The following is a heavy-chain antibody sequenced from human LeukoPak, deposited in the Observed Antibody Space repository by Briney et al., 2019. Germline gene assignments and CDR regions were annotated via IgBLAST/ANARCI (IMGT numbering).Heavy chain of an antibody. CDR2: ISGSGGST. V-gene: IGHV3-23*01. J-gene: IGHJ4*02. CDR3: AKDRSGDYSEYFDY. CDR1: GFTFSSYA. D-gene: IGHD4-11*01. Sequence: GGSLRLSCAASGFTFSSYAMSWVRQAPGKGLEWVSAISGSGGSTYYADSVKGRFTISTDNSRNTLYLQMNSLRAEDTAVYYCAKDRSGDYSEYFDYWGQGTLVTVSS.